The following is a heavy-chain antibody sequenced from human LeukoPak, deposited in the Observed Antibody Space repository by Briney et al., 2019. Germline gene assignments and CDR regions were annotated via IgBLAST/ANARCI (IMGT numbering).Heavy chain of an antibody. V-gene: IGHV3-53*01. D-gene: IGHD1-26*01. J-gene: IGHJ3*02. Sequence: GGSLRLSCAVSGFTVSSNYMSWVRQAPGKGLEWVSVIYSGGTTFYADSVKGRFIISRDSSKNTQFLQVNSLRAEDTAVYYCARDSSGSLHGAFDIWGRGTMVTVSS. CDR3: ARDSSGSLHGAFDI. CDR1: GFTVSSNY. CDR2: IYSGGTT.